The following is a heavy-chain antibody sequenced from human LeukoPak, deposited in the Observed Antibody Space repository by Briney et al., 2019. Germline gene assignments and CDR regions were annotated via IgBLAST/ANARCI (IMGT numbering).Heavy chain of an antibody. CDR2: IYHTGTT. Sequence: ETLSLTCTVSGYSISSDYYWGWIRQPPGKGLEWVGSIYHTGTTYYNPSLKSRVTISVDTSKNQFSLKLSSVTAADTAVYYCARGKAVLRFLVHSYYYYYMDVWGKGTTVTVSS. J-gene: IGHJ6*03. CDR3: ARGKAVLRFLVHSYYYYYMDV. D-gene: IGHD3-3*01. V-gene: IGHV4-38-2*02. CDR1: GYSISSDYY.